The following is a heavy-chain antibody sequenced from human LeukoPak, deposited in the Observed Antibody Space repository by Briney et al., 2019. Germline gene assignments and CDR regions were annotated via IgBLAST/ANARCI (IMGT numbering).Heavy chain of an antibody. CDR1: GYSFTSYW. V-gene: IGHV5-51*01. D-gene: IGHD2-15*01. CDR3: ATLGYCSGGSCQGWFDP. CDR2: IYPGDSDT. Sequence: ESLKISCKGSGYSFTSYWIGWVRQMPGKGLEWMGIIYPGDSDTRYSPSFQGQVTISADKSISTAYLQWSSLKASDTAMYYCATLGYCSGGSCQGWFDPWGQGTLVTVSS. J-gene: IGHJ5*02.